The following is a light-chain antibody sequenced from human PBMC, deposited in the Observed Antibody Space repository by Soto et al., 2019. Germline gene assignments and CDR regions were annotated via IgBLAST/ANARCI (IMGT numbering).Light chain of an antibody. CDR3: QQYDSSPLYT. V-gene: IGKV3-20*01. CDR2: GVS. CDR1: QSVSDNF. Sequence: EIVLSQTPGTLSLSPGERVTLSCRASQSVSDNFLAWYQQKPGQAPSLLIYGVSSRATGIPDRFSGSGSGTDFTLTISRLEPEDFAVYYCQQYDSSPLYTFGQGTNLEI. J-gene: IGKJ2*01.